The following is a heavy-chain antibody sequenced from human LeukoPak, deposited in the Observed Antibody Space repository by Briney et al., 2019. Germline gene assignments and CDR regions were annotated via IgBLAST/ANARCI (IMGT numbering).Heavy chain of an antibody. CDR1: GFAFSRYP. CDR3: ARDSLYYYDSSGYYPTGAFDI. Sequence: PGGSLRLSCAASGFAFSRYPMHWDRQAPGKGLEWVAVISYDGSDKYYADSVKGRFTISRDNSKNALYLQMNSLRAEDTAVYYCARDSLYYYDSSGYYPTGAFDIWGQGAMVTVSS. CDR2: ISYDGSDK. V-gene: IGHV3-30-3*01. J-gene: IGHJ3*02. D-gene: IGHD3-22*01.